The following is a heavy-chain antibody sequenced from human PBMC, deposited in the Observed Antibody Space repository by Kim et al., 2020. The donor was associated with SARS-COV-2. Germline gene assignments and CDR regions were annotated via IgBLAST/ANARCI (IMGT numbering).Heavy chain of an antibody. Sequence: GGSLRLSCAASGFTFSSYGMHWVRQAPGKGLEWVAVISYDGSNKYYADSVKGRFTISRDNSKNTLYLQINSLRAEDTAVYYCAKDGSGYYGSGSQGGGYYGMGVWGQGTTVTVSS. J-gene: IGHJ6*02. CDR2: ISYDGSNK. D-gene: IGHD3-10*01. V-gene: IGHV3-30*18. CDR3: AKDGSGYYGSGSQGGGYYGMGV. CDR1: GFTFSSYG.